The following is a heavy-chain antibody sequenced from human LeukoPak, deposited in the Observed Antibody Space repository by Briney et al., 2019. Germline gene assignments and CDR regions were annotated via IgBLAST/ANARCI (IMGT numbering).Heavy chain of an antibody. Sequence: SGTLSLTCAVSGDSISSSYWWSWVRQPPGKGLEWIGEIYHSGSTNYNPSLKSRVTISVDTSKNQFSLKLSSVTAADTAVYYCARRISSGWYGYWGQGTLVTVSS. CDR3: ARRISSGWYGY. CDR2: IYHSGST. CDR1: GDSISSSYW. D-gene: IGHD6-19*01. J-gene: IGHJ4*02. V-gene: IGHV4-4*02.